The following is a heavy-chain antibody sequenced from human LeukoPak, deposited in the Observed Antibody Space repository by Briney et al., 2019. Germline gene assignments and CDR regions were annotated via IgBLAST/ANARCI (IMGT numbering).Heavy chain of an antibody. Sequence: GGSLRLSCADSGFTFSSYAMSWVRQAPGKGLEWVSAISGSGGSTYYADSVKGRFTISRDNSKNTLYLQMNSLRAEDTAVYYCAKDIRRGYCSSTSCYGSYFDYWGQGTLVTVSS. V-gene: IGHV3-23*01. CDR2: ISGSGGST. CDR1: GFTFSSYA. D-gene: IGHD2-2*01. CDR3: AKDIRRGYCSSTSCYGSYFDY. J-gene: IGHJ4*02.